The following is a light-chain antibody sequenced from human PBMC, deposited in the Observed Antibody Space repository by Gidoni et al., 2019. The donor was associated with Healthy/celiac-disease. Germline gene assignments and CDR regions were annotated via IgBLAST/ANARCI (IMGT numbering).Light chain of an antibody. V-gene: IGLV3-1*01. J-gene: IGLJ2*01. CDR2: QDS. Sequence: SYELTQPPSVSVSPGQTASITCSGEKSGDNYACWYQQKPGQSPVLVIYQDSKRPSGIPERFSGSNSGNTATLPISGTQAMDEADSSRQAWASSTAGVFGGGTTLTVL. CDR1: KSGDNY. CDR3: QAWASSTAGV.